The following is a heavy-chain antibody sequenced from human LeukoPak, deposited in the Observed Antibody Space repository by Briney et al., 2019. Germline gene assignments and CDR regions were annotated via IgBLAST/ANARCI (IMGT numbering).Heavy chain of an antibody. J-gene: IGHJ4*02. CDR1: GFTFSNAW. D-gene: IGHD5-18*01. Sequence: GGSLRLSCAASGFTFSNAWMSWVRQAPGKGLEWVGRIKSKTDGGTTDYAAPVKGRFTISRDDSKNTLYLQMNSLKTEDTAVYYCTTGGRGYSYGFDYWGQETLVTVSS. CDR2: IKSKTDGGTT. V-gene: IGHV3-15*01. CDR3: TTGGRGYSYGFDY.